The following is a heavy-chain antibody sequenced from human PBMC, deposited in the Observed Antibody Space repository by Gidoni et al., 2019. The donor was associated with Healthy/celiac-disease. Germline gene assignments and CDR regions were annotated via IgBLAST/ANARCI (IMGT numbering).Heavy chain of an antibody. J-gene: IGHJ6*02. Sequence: KGLEWVAVIWNDGSNKYYADSVKGRFTISRNNTKNTLYLKMNSLRAEVTSVYYCAYSCAGTGYFYFYYGMDVWGQGTTVTVSS. V-gene: IGHV3-33*01. D-gene: IGHD6-13*01. CDR3: AYSCAGTGYFYFYYGMDV. CDR2: IWNDGSNK.